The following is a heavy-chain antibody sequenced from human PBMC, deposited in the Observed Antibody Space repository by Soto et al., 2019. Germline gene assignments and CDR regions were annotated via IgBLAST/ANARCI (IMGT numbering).Heavy chain of an antibody. D-gene: IGHD6-19*01. J-gene: IGHJ4*02. CDR2: VNPNSGGT. V-gene: IGHV1-2*04. CDR3: VTSRVSIAVAGETEYYFDY. CDR1: GYTFTGFY. Sequence: ASVKVSCKASGYTFTGFYIHWVRQAPGQGLEWMGWVNPNSGGTNYAQKFQGWVTMTRDTSISTAYMELSRLRSDDTAVYYCVTSRVSIAVAGETEYYFDYWGQGTLVTSPQ.